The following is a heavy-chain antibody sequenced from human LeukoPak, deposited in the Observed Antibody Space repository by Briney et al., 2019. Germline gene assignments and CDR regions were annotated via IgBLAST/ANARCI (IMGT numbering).Heavy chain of an antibody. Sequence: GESLKISCQASGYTFTYYWVGWVRQMPGKGLEWMGIIYCDGSKTTYSPAFQRQVTISVDKSTSTVYLQWSSLKASDTAIYFCARRAELGMRYFDFWGQGALLVVSS. CDR1: GYTFTYYW. CDR3: ARRAELGMRYFDF. D-gene: IGHD7-27*01. CDR2: IYCDGSKT. J-gene: IGHJ5*01. V-gene: IGHV5-51*01.